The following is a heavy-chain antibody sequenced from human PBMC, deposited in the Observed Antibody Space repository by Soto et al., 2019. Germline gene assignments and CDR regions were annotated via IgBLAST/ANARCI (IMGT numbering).Heavy chain of an antibody. CDR3: TSFFHLRGRLFDY. J-gene: IGHJ4*02. V-gene: IGHV3-15*07. CDR1: GCSFKEAW. Sequence: EVQLVETGGGFVESGWSLRLSCAASGCSFKEAWITSVRQAPGKGLEWVGRIKSSTDGGTADYGAAVKGRFTMSRDDSTNTLYLHMDGLKREDTGVYYCTSFFHLRGRLFDYWGPSSQVNVSS. CDR2: IKSSTDGGTA. D-gene: IGHD3-16*01.